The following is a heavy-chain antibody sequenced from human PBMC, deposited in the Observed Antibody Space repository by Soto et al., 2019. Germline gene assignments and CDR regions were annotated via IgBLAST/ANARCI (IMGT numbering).Heavy chain of an antibody. V-gene: IGHV4-4*07. Sequence: SETLSLTCTVSGGSIINYYWSWIRQPAGKGLEWIGRIYTGGSTNYNPSLKSRVTMSTDTSKNQFSLRLTSVTAADTAVYYCARASVAPPGGGSWIMPFDYWGQGALVTVSS. CDR2: IYTGGST. J-gene: IGHJ4*02. CDR3: ARASVAPPGGGSWIMPFDY. CDR1: GGSIINYY. D-gene: IGHD2-15*01.